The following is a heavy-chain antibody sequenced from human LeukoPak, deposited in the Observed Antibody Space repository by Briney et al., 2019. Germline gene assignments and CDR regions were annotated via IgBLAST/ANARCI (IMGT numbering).Heavy chain of an antibody. J-gene: IGHJ4*02. Sequence: PSETLSLTCAVYGGSFSGYYWSWIRQPPGKGLEWIGEINHSGSTNYNPSLKSRVTISVDTSKNQFSLKLSSVTAADTAVYYCARHSGGYCSGGSCYSDYWGQGTLVSVSS. CDR3: ARHSGGYCSGGSCYSDY. CDR1: GGSFSGYY. V-gene: IGHV4-34*01. CDR2: INHSGST. D-gene: IGHD2-15*01.